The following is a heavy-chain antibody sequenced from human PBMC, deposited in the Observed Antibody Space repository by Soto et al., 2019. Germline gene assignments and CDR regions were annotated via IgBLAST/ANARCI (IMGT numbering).Heavy chain of an antibody. CDR1: GYSFSTHW. CDR3: ARLPSTVFGVVIPGSYWSFDL. J-gene: IGHJ2*01. Sequence: PGESLKISCKGSGYSFSTHWIGWVRQMPGKGLEWMAIIYPDDSKTKYSPSFQGQVTISADKSTSTAYLQWSSLKASDTAMYYCARLPSTVFGVVIPGSYWSFDLWGRGTLVTVSS. CDR2: IYPDDSKT. V-gene: IGHV5-51*01. D-gene: IGHD3-3*01.